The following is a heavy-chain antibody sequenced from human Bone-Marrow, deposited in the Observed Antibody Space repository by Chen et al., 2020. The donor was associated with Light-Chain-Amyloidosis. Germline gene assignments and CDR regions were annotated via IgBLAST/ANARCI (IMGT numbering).Heavy chain of an antibody. CDR3: VKGRDYHGSGDALDI. J-gene: IGHJ3*02. Sequence: EVQLVESGGDLVQPGRSLRLSCAASGFTFDDYTMHWVWQVPGKGLEWVSVIPWNSAYIIYADSVRGRFTISRDNARSSLYLQMNSLKTEDTALYYCVKGRDYHGSGDALDIWGQGTMVTVSS. CDR2: IPWNSAYI. D-gene: IGHD3-10*01. V-gene: IGHV3-9*01. CDR1: GFTFDDYT.